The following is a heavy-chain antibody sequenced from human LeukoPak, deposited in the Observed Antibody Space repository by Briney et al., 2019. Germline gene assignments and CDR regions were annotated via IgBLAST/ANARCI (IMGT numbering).Heavy chain of an antibody. CDR1: GFTFSTYS. D-gene: IGHD3-22*01. Sequence: HSGGSLRLSCAASGFTFSTYSMTWVRQAPGKGLEWVSYISGGTGTIYYADSVKGRFTISRDNAKNTLYLQMNSLRAEDTAVYYCARVSSSCAYSDSSAYYCYLDYWGQGTLVTVSS. J-gene: IGHJ4*02. V-gene: IGHV3-48*04. CDR3: ARVSSSCAYSDSSAYYCYLDY. CDR2: ISGGTGTI.